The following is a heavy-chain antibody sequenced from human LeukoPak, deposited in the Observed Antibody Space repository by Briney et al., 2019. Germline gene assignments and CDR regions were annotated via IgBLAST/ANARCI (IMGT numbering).Heavy chain of an antibody. J-gene: IGHJ4*02. V-gene: IGHV4-59*01. CDR1: GGSISSYY. Sequence: SETLSLTCTVSGGSISSYYWSWIRQPPGKGLAWIGYIYYSGSTNYNPSLKSRVTISVDTSKNQFSLKLSSVTAADTAVYYCARGMATIDYWGQGTLVTVSS. CDR2: IYYSGST. D-gene: IGHD5-24*01. CDR3: ARGMATIDY.